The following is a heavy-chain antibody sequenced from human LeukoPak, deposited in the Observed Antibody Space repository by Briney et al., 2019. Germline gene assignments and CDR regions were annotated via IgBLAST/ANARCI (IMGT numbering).Heavy chain of an antibody. J-gene: IGHJ5*02. V-gene: IGHV4-59*01. CDR2: IYYSGST. CDR3: ARELRYSSSWYGYNWFDP. Sequence: SETLSLTCTVSGGSISSYYWSWIRQPPGKGLEWIGYIYYSGSTNYNPSLKSRVTISVDTSKNQFSLKLSSVTAADTAVYYCARELRYSSSWYGYNWFDPWGQGTLVTVSS. CDR1: GGSISSYY. D-gene: IGHD6-13*01.